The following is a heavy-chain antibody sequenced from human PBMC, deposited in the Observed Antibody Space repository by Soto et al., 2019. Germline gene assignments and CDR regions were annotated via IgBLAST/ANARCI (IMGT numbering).Heavy chain of an antibody. J-gene: IGHJ5*02. CDR2: IIPIFGTA. D-gene: IGHD2-15*01. Sequence: SVKVSCKASGGAFSSYAISWVRQAPGQGLEWMGGIIPIFGTANYAQKFQGRVTITADESTSTAYMELSSLRSEDTAVYYCARTKIGYCSGGSCYGWFDPWGQGTLVTVSS. V-gene: IGHV1-69*13. CDR3: ARTKIGYCSGGSCYGWFDP. CDR1: GGAFSSYA.